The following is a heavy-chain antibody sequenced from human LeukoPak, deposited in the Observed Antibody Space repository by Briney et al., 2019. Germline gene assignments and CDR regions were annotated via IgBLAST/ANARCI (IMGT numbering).Heavy chain of an antibody. CDR2: INHSGST. J-gene: IGHJ4*02. CDR3: ARRPTGIDY. Sequence: SETLSLTCTVSGVSISSYYWSWIRQPPGKGLEWIGEINHSGSTNYNPSLKSRVTISLDTSNNQFSLKLSSVTAADTAVYYCARRPTGIDYWGQGTLVTVSS. CDR1: GVSISSYY. V-gene: IGHV4-34*01. D-gene: IGHD4-17*01.